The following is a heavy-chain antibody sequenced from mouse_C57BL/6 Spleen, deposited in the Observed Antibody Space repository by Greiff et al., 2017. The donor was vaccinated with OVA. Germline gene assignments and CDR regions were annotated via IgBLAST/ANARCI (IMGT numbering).Heavy chain of an antibody. D-gene: IGHD1-1*01. J-gene: IGHJ4*01. V-gene: IGHV10-1*01. CDR1: GFSFNTYA. CDR2: IRSKSNNYAT. Sequence: EVMLVESGGGLVQPKGSLKLSCAASGFSFNTYAMNWVRQAPGKGLEWVARIRSKSNNYATYYADSVKDRFTISRDDSESMLYLQMNNLKTEDTAMYYCVRQRAYYGSSWIYYAMDYWGQGTSVTVSS. CDR3: VRQRAYYGSSWIYYAMDY.